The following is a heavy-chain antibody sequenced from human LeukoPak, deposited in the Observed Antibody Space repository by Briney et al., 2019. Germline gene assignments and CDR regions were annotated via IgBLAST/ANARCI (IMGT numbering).Heavy chain of an antibody. J-gene: IGHJ4*02. Sequence: GGSLRLSCAASGFTFGSYGMHWVRQAPGKGLEWVAVISYDARNKYYADSVKGRFTISRDNSKNTLYLQMNSLRAEDTAVYYCGKDKWPTVTTSWVGYWGQGTLVTVSS. CDR2: ISYDARNK. V-gene: IGHV3-30*18. CDR1: GFTFGSYG. CDR3: GKDKWPTVTTSWVGY. D-gene: IGHD4-17*01.